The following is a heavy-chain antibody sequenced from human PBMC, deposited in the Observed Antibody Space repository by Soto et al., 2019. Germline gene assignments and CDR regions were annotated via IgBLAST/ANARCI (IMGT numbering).Heavy chain of an antibody. Sequence: ASVKVSCKASGYTFTSYAMQWVRQAPGQRLEWMGWINAGNGNTKYSQKFQGRVTITADKSTSTAYMELSSLRSEDTAVYYCARAEYSSVGYYYYGMDVWGQGTTVTVSS. V-gene: IGHV1-3*01. CDR1: GYTFTSYA. D-gene: IGHD6-19*01. J-gene: IGHJ6*02. CDR3: ARAEYSSVGYYYYGMDV. CDR2: INAGNGNT.